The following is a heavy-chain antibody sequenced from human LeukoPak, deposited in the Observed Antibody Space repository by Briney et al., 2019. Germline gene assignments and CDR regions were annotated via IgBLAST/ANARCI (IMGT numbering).Heavy chain of an antibody. Sequence: SETLSLTCTVSGGSISSYYWSWIRQPPGKGLEWIGYIYYSRSTNYNPSLKSRVTISVDTSKNQFSLKLSSVTAADTAVYYCAREGFSGSYKYYFDYWGQGTLVTVSS. J-gene: IGHJ4*02. CDR3: AREGFSGSYKYYFDY. V-gene: IGHV4-59*01. D-gene: IGHD1-26*01. CDR2: IYYSRST. CDR1: GGSISSYY.